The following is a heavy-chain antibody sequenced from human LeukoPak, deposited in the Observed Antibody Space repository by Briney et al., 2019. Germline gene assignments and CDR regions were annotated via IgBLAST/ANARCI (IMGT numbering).Heavy chain of an antibody. J-gene: IGHJ4*02. Sequence: PSETLSLTCTVSGGSISSYYWSWIRQPAGKGLEWIGRIYTSGSTNYNPSLKSRVTMSVDTSKNQFSLKLSSVTAADTAVYYCARGGYDFWSGYADYWGQGTLVTVSS. CDR1: GGSISSYY. V-gene: IGHV4-4*07. CDR3: ARGGYDFWSGYADY. D-gene: IGHD3-3*01. CDR2: IYTSGST.